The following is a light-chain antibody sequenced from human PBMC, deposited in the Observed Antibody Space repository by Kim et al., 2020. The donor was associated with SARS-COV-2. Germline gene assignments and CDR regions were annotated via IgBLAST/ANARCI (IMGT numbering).Light chain of an antibody. CDR2: AAS. V-gene: IGKV1-27*01. CDR3: QKYNSAPWT. J-gene: IGKJ1*01. Sequence: ASGGDRVTITCRASQDIANSLAWYQQKPGTVPKVLIYAASTLQSGVPSRFSGSGSGTEFTLTIGSLQTEDVATYYCQKYNSAPWTFGPGTKVDIK. CDR1: QDIANS.